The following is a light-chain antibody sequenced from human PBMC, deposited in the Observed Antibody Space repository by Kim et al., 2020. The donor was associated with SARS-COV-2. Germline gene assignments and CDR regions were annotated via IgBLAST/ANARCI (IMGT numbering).Light chain of an antibody. Sequence: LSPGERATLYCRASQSVTSSYLAWYQQRPGQAPRLLIYSASSRAPGIPDRFSGSGSGTDFSLTISRLEPEDFAMYYCQQYGSSRYTFGQGTKLEI. CDR2: SAS. J-gene: IGKJ2*01. CDR1: QSVTSSY. V-gene: IGKV3-20*01. CDR3: QQYGSSRYT.